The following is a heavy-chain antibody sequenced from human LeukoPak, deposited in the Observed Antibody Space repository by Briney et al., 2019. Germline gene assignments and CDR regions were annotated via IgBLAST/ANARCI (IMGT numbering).Heavy chain of an antibody. J-gene: IGHJ3*02. V-gene: IGHV4-39*07. CDR2: IYYSGST. CDR3: ARDIVVVPAAIRGYHDAFDI. D-gene: IGHD2-2*02. CDR1: GGSISSSSYY. Sequence: SETLSLTCTVSGGSISSSSYYWGWIRQPPGKGLEWIGSIYYSGSTYYNPSLKSRVTISVDTSKNQFSLKLSSVTAADTAVYYCARDIVVVPAAIRGYHDAFDIWGQGTMVTVSS.